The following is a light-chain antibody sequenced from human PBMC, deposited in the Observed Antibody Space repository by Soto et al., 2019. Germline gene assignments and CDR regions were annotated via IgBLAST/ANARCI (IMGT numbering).Light chain of an antibody. CDR2: AVS. CDR3: SLYAGSNHGI. Sequence: QSVLTQPPSASGSPGHSVTISCTGTSSDVGGYDYVSWYQQQSGKAPKLNIYAVSRRPSGVPDRFSDSKSGDTASLDVSGLQAGEEADYYCSLYAGSNHGIFGAGTKLTLL. V-gene: IGLV2-8*01. CDR1: SSDVGGYDY. J-gene: IGLJ1*01.